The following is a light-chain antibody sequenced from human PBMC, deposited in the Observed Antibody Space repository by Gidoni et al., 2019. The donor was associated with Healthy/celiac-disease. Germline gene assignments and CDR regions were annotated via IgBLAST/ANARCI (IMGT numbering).Light chain of an antibody. V-gene: IGKV1-39*01. CDR3: QQSYSTPLT. CDR1: QSISSY. CDR2: AAS. J-gene: IGKJ4*01. Sequence: DIQMTPYPSSLSASVGDRVTITCRASQSISSYLNWYQQKPGKDPKLLIYAASSLQSGVPSRFSGSGSGTDFTLTISSLQPEDFATYYCQQSYSTPLTFGGGTKVEIK.